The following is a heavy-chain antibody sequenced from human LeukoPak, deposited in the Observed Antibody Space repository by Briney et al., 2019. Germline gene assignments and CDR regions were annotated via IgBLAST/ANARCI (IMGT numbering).Heavy chain of an antibody. Sequence: PGGSLRLSCAASGFTFSNAWMSWVRQAPGKGLEWVGRIKSKTDGGTTDYAAPVKGRFTNSRDDSKNTLYLQMNSLKTEDTAVYYCTTFRANYYYYMDVWGKGTTVTVSS. V-gene: IGHV3-15*01. CDR1: GFTFSNAW. J-gene: IGHJ6*03. CDR2: IKSKTDGGTT. CDR3: TTFRANYYYYMDV.